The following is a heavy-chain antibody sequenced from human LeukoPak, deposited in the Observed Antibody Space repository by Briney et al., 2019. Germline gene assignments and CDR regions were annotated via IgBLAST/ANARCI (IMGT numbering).Heavy chain of an antibody. V-gene: IGHV1-69*01. CDR3: ARATGTWGHDGFDI. CDR2: IIPIFGTA. CDR1: GGTFSSYA. Sequence: SVKVSCKASGGTFSSYAISWVRQAPGQGLEWMGGIIPIFGTANYAQKFQGRVTITADESTSTAYMELSSLRSDDTAVYYCARATGTWGHDGFDIWGQGTMVTVSS. D-gene: IGHD3-16*01. J-gene: IGHJ3*02.